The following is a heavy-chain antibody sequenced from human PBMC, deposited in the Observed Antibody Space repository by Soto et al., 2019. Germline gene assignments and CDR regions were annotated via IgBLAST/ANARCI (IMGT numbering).Heavy chain of an antibody. D-gene: IGHD6-6*01. Sequence: EVQLVESGGGLVQPGGSLRLSCAASGFTFNYYIMNWVRQAPGKGLEWVSYISSSGHTIYYADSVKGRFTISRDNVKNSLYLEMNRLKAEDTAVYSCARGIGARQNYFDNWGQGTLVTVSS. CDR2: ISSSGHTI. CDR1: GFTFNYYI. J-gene: IGHJ4*02. V-gene: IGHV3-48*01. CDR3: ARGIGARQNYFDN.